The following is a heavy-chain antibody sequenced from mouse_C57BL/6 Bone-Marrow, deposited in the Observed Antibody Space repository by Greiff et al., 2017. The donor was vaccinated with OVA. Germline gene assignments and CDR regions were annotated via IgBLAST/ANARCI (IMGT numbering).Heavy chain of an antibody. J-gene: IGHJ3*01. CDR2: IYPRSGNT. CDR3: ARARWFAY. Sequence: QVQLKQSGAELARPGASVKLSCKASGYTFTSSGISWVKQSTGQGLEWIGEIYPRSGNTSYNEKFKGKATLTADNSSSTAYMELRSLASEGSAVYVCARARWFAYWGQGTLVTVSA. V-gene: IGHV1-81*01. CDR1: GYTFTSSG.